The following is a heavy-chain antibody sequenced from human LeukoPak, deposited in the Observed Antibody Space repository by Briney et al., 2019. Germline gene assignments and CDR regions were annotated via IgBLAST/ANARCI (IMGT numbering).Heavy chain of an antibody. CDR1: GFTFSSYA. J-gene: IGHJ6*02. CDR3: VKAVGAKGDYYYYYGMDV. Sequence: SGGSLRLSCSASGFTFSSYAMHWVRQAPGKGLEYVSAISSNGGSTYYADSVKGRFTISRDNSKNTLYLQMRSLRAEDTAVYYCVKAVGAKGDYYYYYGMDVWGQGTTVTVSS. V-gene: IGHV3-64D*09. D-gene: IGHD1-26*01. CDR2: ISSNGGST.